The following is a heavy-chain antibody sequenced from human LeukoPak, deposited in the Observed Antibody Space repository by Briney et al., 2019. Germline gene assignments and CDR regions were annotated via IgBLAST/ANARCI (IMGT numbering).Heavy chain of an antibody. CDR3: ASDISSGIAVV. CDR2: INHSGST. D-gene: IGHD6-19*01. V-gene: IGHV4-34*01. J-gene: IGHJ4*02. Sequence: SETLSLTCAVYGGSFSGYYWSWIRQPPGKGLEWIGEINHSGSTNYNPSLKSRVTISVDTSKNQFSLKLSSVTAADTAVYYCASDISSGIAVVWGQGTLVTVSS. CDR1: GGSFSGYY.